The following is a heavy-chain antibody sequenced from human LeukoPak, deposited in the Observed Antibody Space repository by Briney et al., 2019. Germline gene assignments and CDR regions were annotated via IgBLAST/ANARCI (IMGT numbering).Heavy chain of an antibody. CDR3: AGSVTYYPYFDY. J-gene: IGHJ4*02. CDR1: GFTFSSYS. V-gene: IGHV3-21*01. D-gene: IGHD1-26*01. Sequence: GGSLRLSCAASGFTFSSYSMNWVRQAPGKGLEWVSSISSSSSYIYYADSVKGRFTISRDNAKNTLYLQMNSLRAEDTAVYYCAGSVTYYPYFDYWGQGTLVTVSS. CDR2: ISSSSSYI.